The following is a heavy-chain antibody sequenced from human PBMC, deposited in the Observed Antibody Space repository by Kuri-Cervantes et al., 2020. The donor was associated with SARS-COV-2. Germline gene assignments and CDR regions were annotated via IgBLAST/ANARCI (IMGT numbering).Heavy chain of an antibody. J-gene: IGHJ5*02. Sequence: PSETLSLTCSVSGGSIISSGNYWGWIRQPPGKGLEWVGSIYYTGSTSYNPSLKSRVTISVDTSKNQFSLRLSSVTAADTAVYYCARHPLITLKEGWFDPWGQGTLVTVSS. V-gene: IGHV4-39*01. CDR3: ARHPLITLKEGWFDP. D-gene: IGHD3-22*01. CDR2: IYYTGST. CDR1: GGSIISSGNY.